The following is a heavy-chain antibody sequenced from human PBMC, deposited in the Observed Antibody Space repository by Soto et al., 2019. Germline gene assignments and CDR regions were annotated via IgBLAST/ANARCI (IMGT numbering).Heavy chain of an antibody. Sequence: GASVKVSCKASGYTFTSYARHWVRQAPGQRLEWMGWINAGNGNTKYSQKFQGRVTITRDTSASTAYMELSSLRSEDTAVYYCARESVPAAMYAYNWFDPWGQGTLVTVSS. CDR1: GYTFTSYA. D-gene: IGHD2-2*01. CDR3: ARESVPAAMYAYNWFDP. V-gene: IGHV1-3*01. CDR2: INAGNGNT. J-gene: IGHJ5*02.